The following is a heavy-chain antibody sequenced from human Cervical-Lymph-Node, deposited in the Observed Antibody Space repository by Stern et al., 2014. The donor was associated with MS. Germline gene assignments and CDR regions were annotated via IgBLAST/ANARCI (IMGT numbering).Heavy chain of an antibody. CDR3: ARERYYYDSRSALYYFDY. J-gene: IGHJ4*02. CDR2: IWYDGSNK. D-gene: IGHD3-22*01. CDR1: GFTFSSYG. V-gene: IGHV3-33*01. Sequence: QVQLVESGGGVVQPGRSLRLSCAASGFTFSSYGMHWVRQAPGKGLEWVAVIWYDGSNKYYADSVKGRFTISRDNSKNTLYLQMNSLRAEDTAVYYCARERYYYDSRSALYYFDYWGQGTLVTVSS.